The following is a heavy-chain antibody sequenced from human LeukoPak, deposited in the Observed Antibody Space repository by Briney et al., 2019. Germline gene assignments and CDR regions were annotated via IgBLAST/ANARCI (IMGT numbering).Heavy chain of an antibody. CDR2: ISSDGSFA. CDR3: ARERPQSRRYSSRGEFDY. J-gene: IGHJ4*02. V-gene: IGHV3-74*03. Sequence: GGSLRLSCTASGFTFSGYWMHWVRQAPGKGLVWVSRISSDGSFAEYGDSVKGRFTTSRDSAKNTLYLQMNSLRAEDTAVYYCARERPQSRRYSSRGEFDYWGQGTLVTVSS. CDR1: GFTFSGYW. D-gene: IGHD6-13*01.